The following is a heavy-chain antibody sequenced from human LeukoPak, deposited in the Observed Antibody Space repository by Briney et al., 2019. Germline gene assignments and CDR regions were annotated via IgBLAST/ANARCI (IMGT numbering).Heavy chain of an antibody. V-gene: IGHV3-23*01. CDR1: GFTFSSYA. D-gene: IGHD2-2*01. J-gene: IGHJ4*02. CDR2: ISGSGGST. Sequence: GGSLRLSCAASGFTFSSYAMSWVRQAPGKGLEWVSAISGSGGSTYYADSVKGRFTISRDNSKNTLYLQMNSLRAEDTAVYYCARMKWGYCSSTSCSYYLDYWGQGTLVTVSS. CDR3: ARMKWGYCSSTSCSYYLDY.